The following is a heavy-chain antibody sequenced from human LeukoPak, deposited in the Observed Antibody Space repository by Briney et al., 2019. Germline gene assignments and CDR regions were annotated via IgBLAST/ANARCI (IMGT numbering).Heavy chain of an antibody. CDR1: GFAFRNSG. V-gene: IGHV3-30*18. CDR2: ISFDETET. J-gene: IGHJ3*01. CDR3: AKDVGRPDWNAPFDAFDV. Sequence: PGGSPRLSCAASGFAFRNSGMHWVRQAPGKGLEGVAVISFDETETYYADFVRGRFTISRDNSNKKLHLQMNSLRPDDTAMYYCAKDVGRPDWNAPFDAFDVWGQGAMVAV. D-gene: IGHD1-1*01.